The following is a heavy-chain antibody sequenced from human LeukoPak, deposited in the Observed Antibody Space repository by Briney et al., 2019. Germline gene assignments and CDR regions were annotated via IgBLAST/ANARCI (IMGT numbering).Heavy chain of an antibody. V-gene: IGHV1-18*01. CDR3: ARVRVEYDFWSGYYPAPEYFQH. CDR1: GYTFTSYG. J-gene: IGHJ1*01. CDR2: ISAYNGNT. Sequence: GASVKVSCKASGYTFTSYGISWVRQAPGQGLEWMGWISAYNGNTNYAQKLQGRVTMTTDTSTSTAYMELRSLRSDDTAVYYCARVRVEYDFWSGYYPAPEYFQHWGQGTLVTVSS. D-gene: IGHD3-3*01.